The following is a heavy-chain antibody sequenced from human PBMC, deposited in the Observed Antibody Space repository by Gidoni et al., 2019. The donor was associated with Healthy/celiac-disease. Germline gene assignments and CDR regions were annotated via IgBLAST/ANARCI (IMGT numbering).Heavy chain of an antibody. D-gene: IGHD5-12*01. CDR1: GDSFTTYW. V-gene: IGHV5-51*01. CDR3: ARHGGGYDHAVYYYYGMDV. Sequence: EVQLAQSGAEVKQPGESLKISCKGSGDSFTTYWIGWVRQMAGKGLEWMGIIYPGDSDTRYSPSFQGQVTISADKSISTAYLQWSSLKASDTAMYYCARHGGGYDHAVYYYYGMDVWGQGTTVTVSS. J-gene: IGHJ6*02. CDR2: IYPGDSDT.